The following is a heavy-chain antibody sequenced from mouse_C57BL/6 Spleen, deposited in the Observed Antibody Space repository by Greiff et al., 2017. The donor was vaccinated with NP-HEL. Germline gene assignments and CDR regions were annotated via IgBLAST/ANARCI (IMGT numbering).Heavy chain of an antibody. CDR1: GYAFSSSW. V-gene: IGHV1-82*01. CDR2: IYPGDGDT. J-gene: IGHJ1*03. Sequence: SGPELVKPGASVKISCKASGYAFSSSWMNWVKQRPGKGLEWIGRIYPGDGDTNYNGKFKGKATLTADKSSSTAYMQLSSLTSEDSAVYFCARKGGIYGSSYWYFDVWGTGTTVTVSS. D-gene: IGHD1-1*01. CDR3: ARKGGIYGSSYWYFDV.